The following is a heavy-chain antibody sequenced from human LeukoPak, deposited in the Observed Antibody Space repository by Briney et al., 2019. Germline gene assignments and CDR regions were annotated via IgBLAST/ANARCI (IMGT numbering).Heavy chain of an antibody. Sequence: ASVKVSCKASGYTFTSYGISWVRQAPGQGLEWMGRIIPVFDTAKYAQNFQGRVTMTTDESSSTAYMELYSLRSEDTAVYYCALSAEKQLVYFDFWGQGTLVTVSS. CDR2: IIPVFDTA. V-gene: IGHV1-69*05. J-gene: IGHJ4*02. CDR1: GYTFTSYG. CDR3: ALSAEKQLVYFDF. D-gene: IGHD6-13*01.